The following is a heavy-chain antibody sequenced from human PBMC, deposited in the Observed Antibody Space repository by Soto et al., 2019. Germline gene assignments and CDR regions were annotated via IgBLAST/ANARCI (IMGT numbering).Heavy chain of an antibody. D-gene: IGHD2-21*02. CDR2: IYYSGST. Sequence: PSETLSLTCTVSGGSVSSGSYYWSWIRQPPGKGLEWIGYIYYSGSTNYNPSLTSRVTISVDTSKNQFSLKLSSVTAADTAVYYCARAYCGGDCRHGNWFDPRGRRTLVTLSS. CDR3: ARAYCGGDCRHGNWFDP. V-gene: IGHV4-61*01. CDR1: GGSVSSGSYY. J-gene: IGHJ5*02.